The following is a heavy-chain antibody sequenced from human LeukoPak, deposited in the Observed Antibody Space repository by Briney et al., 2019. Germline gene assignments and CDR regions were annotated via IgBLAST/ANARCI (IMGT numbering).Heavy chain of an antibody. Sequence: SETLSLTCTVSGGSISSYYWSWIRQPAGKGLEWIGRIYTSGSTNYSPSLKSRVTISVDKSKNQFSLKLSSVTAADTAVYYCATSSQLGSYNWSDPWGQGTLVTVSS. V-gene: IGHV4-4*07. CDR3: ATSSQLGSYNWSDP. CDR1: GGSISSYY. CDR2: IYTSGST. D-gene: IGHD6-6*01. J-gene: IGHJ5*02.